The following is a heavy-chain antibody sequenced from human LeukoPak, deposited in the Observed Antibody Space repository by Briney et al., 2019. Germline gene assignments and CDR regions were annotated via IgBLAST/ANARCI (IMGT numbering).Heavy chain of an antibody. CDR2: ISSSSSYI. CDR1: GFTFSSYS. V-gene: IGHV3-21*01. CDR3: ARGGTTVVTRRYFNY. Sequence: GGSLRLSCAASGFTFSSYSMNWVRQAPGKGLEWVSSISSSSSYIYYADSVKGRFTISGDNAKNSLYLQMNSLRAEDTAVYYCARGGTTVVTRRYFNYWGQGTLVTVSS. J-gene: IGHJ4*02. D-gene: IGHD4-23*01.